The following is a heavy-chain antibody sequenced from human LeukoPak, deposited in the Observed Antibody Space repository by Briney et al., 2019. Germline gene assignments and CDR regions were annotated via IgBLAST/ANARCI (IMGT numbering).Heavy chain of an antibody. V-gene: IGHV3-48*04. CDR1: GFTFSSYS. Sequence: PGGSLRLSCAASGFTFSSYSMNWVRQAPGKGLEWVSYISNSGSTIYYADSVKGRFTISRDNGKNSLYLQMNSLRAEDTAVYYCAREHTSGTYYIDYWGQGTLVTVSS. CDR2: ISNSGSTI. J-gene: IGHJ4*02. D-gene: IGHD1-26*01. CDR3: AREHTSGTYYIDY.